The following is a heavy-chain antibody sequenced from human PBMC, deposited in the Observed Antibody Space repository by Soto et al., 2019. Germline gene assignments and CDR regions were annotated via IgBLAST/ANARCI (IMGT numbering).Heavy chain of an antibody. CDR2: LDPAGSFT. CDR3: ARHLYDNRNYLDAFDA. J-gene: IGHJ3*01. Sequence: LKISCDVCEYSITTFWISWVRQMPEKGLEWMGRLDPAGSFTNYSPSFQGHVTISVDKSINTAYLQWSSLKASDTAIYYCARHLYDNRNYLDAFDAWGQGTMVTVSS. CDR1: EYSITTFW. D-gene: IGHD3-22*01. V-gene: IGHV5-10-1*01.